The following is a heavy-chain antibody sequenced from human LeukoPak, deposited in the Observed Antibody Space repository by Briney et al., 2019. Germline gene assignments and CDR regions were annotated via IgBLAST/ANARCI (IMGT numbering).Heavy chain of an antibody. J-gene: IGHJ5*01. CDR1: GFTFSSYS. Sequence: GGSLRLSCAASGFTFSSYSMNWVRQVPGKGLAWLSRIDRDGLREDYADSVRGRFTISRHNAKSTTYLQMNSLRAEDTAVYYCGTSRWSGVVDSWGQGTLVTVSS. CDR3: GTSRWSGVVDS. D-gene: IGHD3-3*01. V-gene: IGHV3-74*01. CDR2: IDRDGLRE.